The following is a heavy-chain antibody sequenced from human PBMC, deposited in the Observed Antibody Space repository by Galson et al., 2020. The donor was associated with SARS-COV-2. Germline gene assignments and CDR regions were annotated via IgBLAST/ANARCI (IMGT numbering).Heavy chain of an antibody. CDR3: ASLHYGEYAPEAFDI. V-gene: IGHV4-30-2*01. J-gene: IGHJ3*02. Sequence: SETLSLTCAVSGSSISSGPYTWTWNRQPPGMGLDWFVYIPHSEVTYYNPSLKSRVTISGDRSKNQFSLRLSSVTAADTAVYYCASLHYGEYAPEAFDIWGTGTRVTVAS. CDR2: IPHSEVT. CDR1: GSSISSGPYT. D-gene: IGHD4-17*01.